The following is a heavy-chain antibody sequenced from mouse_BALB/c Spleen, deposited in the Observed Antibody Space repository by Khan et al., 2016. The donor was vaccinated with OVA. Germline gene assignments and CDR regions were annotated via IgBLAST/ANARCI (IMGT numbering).Heavy chain of an antibody. V-gene: IGHV5-6*01. J-gene: IGHJ2*01. CDR3: ARRSTATNVDY. D-gene: IGHD1-2*01. CDR2: ISSVGSYT. Sequence: EVELVESGGDLVKPGGSLKLSCAASGFTFSSYGMSWVRQTPDKRLEWVATISSVGSYTYYRDSVKGRFTISRDNAKNTLNLQMSSLTSEDTAIYYCARRSTATNVDYWGQGTTLTVSS. CDR1: GFTFSSYG.